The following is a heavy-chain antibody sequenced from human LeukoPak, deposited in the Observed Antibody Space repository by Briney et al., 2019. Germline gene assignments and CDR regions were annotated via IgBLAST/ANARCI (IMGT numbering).Heavy chain of an antibody. D-gene: IGHD1-1*01. CDR3: VRDPSGSGFAFDS. J-gene: IGHJ4*02. CDR2: IWFDGSNK. V-gene: IGHV3-33*08. CDR1: GFIFSTYS. Sequence: GGSLRLSCAASGFIFSTYSMNWVRQAPGKGLEWVAFIWFDGSNKHYADSVKGRFTISRDNSEDTLYLQMNSLRAEDTAVYYCVRDPSGSGFAFDSWGQGALVTVSS.